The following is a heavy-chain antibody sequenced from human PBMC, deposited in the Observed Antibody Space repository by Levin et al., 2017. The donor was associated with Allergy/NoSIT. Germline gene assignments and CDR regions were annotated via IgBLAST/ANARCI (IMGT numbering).Heavy chain of an antibody. Sequence: RGSLRLSCAASGFTFSSFSMNWVRQAPGKGLEWVSNIRSGNNTVYYADSVRGRFTISRDNAKNSLYLQMNSLRAEDTAVYYCARARAGYYMDVWGKGTTVTVSS. CDR3: ARARAGYYMDV. CDR2: IRSGNNTV. V-gene: IGHV3-48*01. CDR1: GFTFSSFS. J-gene: IGHJ6*03. D-gene: IGHD3-10*01.